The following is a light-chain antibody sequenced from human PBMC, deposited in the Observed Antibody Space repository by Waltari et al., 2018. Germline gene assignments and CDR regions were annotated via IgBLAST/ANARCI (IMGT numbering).Light chain of an antibody. J-gene: IGKJ4*01. CDR3: LQYNSAPLS. CDR2: DAS. V-gene: IGKV1-17*01. CDR1: QVISNY. Sequence: DIQMTQSPSSLSASVGDRVTITCRASQVISNYLNWYQQKPGEAPKRLIYDASSLQSGVPSRFSGSGSGTVFTLTISSLQPEDFATYYCLQYNSAPLSFGGGTKVEIK.